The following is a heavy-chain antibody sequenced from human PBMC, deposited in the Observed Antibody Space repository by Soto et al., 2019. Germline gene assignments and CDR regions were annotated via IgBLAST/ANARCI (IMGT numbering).Heavy chain of an antibody. CDR2: IYPGDSDT. J-gene: IGHJ6*02. CDR1: GYRFTSCW. V-gene: IGHV5-51*01. D-gene: IGHD3-10*01. Sequence: PGESLKISCKGSGYRFTSCWIGWVRQMPGKGLEWMGIIYPGDSDTRYSPSFQGQVTISADKSISTAYLQWSSLKASDTAMYYCARSSGTGGYYYYYYGMDVWGQGSTVTVSS. CDR3: ARSSGTGGYYYYYYGMDV.